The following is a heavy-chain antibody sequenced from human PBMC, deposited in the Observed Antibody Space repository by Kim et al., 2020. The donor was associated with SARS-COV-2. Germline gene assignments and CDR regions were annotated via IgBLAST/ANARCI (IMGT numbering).Heavy chain of an antibody. Sequence: SLKSRVTISVDTAKNQFSLELSSVTAADTAVYYCARGPPIAAAGQNYFDYWGQGTLVTVSS. CDR3: ARGPPIAAAGQNYFDY. D-gene: IGHD6-13*01. V-gene: IGHV4-34*01. J-gene: IGHJ4*02.